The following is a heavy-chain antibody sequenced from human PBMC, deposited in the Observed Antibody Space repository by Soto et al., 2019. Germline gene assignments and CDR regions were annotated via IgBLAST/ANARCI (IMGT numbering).Heavy chain of an antibody. CDR2: ISGSGGST. D-gene: IGHD2-15*01. CDR3: AKVGGYCSGGSCYPEYFQH. Sequence: EVQLLESGGGLVQPGGSLRLSCAASGFTFSSYAMSWVRQAPGKGLEWVSAISGSGGSTYYADSVKGRFTISRDNSKNTLYLQMNSVRAEDTAVYYCAKVGGYCSGGSCYPEYFQHWGQGTLVTVSS. J-gene: IGHJ1*01. V-gene: IGHV3-23*01. CDR1: GFTFSSYA.